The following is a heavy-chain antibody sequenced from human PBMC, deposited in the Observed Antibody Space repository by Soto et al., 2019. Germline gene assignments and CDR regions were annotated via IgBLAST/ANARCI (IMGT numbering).Heavy chain of an antibody. CDR1: GFIFSSYA. CDR2: ISQDGNKK. J-gene: IGHJ3*01. V-gene: IGHV3-30-3*01. CDR3: ADLRYFD. D-gene: IGHD3-9*01. Sequence: QVQLVESGGGVVRPGRSLRLSCAASGFIFSSYAMHWVRQAPGKGLEWVAGISQDGNKKYYADSEEGRVTISRDNSKNTLYLHMNRLRAEDTAVDYCADLRYFDWGQGTMVTVSP.